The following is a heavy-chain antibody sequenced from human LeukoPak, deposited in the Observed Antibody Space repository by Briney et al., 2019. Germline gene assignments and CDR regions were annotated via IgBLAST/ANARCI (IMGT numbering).Heavy chain of an antibody. CDR2: IVVGRGNT. CDR3: AVALNFDWLPVDAFDI. Sequence: SVKVSCKASGFTFTSSAMQWVRQARGQRLEWIGWIVVGRGNTNYAQKFQERVTITRDMSTSTAYMELSSLRSEDTAVYYCAVALNFDWLPVDAFDIWGQGTMVTVSS. CDR1: GFTFTSSA. D-gene: IGHD3-9*01. V-gene: IGHV1-58*02. J-gene: IGHJ3*02.